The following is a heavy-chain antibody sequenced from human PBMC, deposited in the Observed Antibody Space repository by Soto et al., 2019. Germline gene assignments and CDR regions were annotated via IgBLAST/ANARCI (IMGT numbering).Heavy chain of an antibody. CDR1: GYTFTSYG. D-gene: IGHD5-12*01. CDR3: ARDMRWLQFSSGYYYYYGMDV. V-gene: IGHV1-18*01. Sequence: VKVSCKASGYTFTSYGISWVRQAPGQGLEWMGGISTYNGTANYPQKLQGRVTMTTDKSTSTAYMELRSLRSEDTAVYYCARDMRWLQFSSGYYYYYGMDVWGQGTTVTVSS. J-gene: IGHJ6*02. CDR2: ISTYNGTA.